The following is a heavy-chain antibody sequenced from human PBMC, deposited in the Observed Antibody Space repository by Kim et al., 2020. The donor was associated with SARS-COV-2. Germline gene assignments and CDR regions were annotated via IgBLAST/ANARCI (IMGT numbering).Heavy chain of an antibody. J-gene: IGHJ6*02. CDR3: ARRVSAVAGTYYYYGMDV. D-gene: IGHD6-13*01. V-gene: IGHV4-39*01. Sequence: SETLSLTCTVSGGSISSSSYYWGWIRQPPGKGLEWIGSIYYSGSTYYNPSLKSRVTISVDTSMNQFSLKLSSVTAADTAVYYCARRVSAVAGTYYYYGMDVWGQGTTVTVSS. CDR1: GGSISSSSYY. CDR2: IYYSGST.